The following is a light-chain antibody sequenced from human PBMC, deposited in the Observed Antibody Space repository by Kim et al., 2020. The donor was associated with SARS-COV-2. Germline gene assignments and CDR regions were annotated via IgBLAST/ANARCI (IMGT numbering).Light chain of an antibody. CDR3: QQARNFPPT. V-gene: IGKV1D-12*01. Sequence: VYVGDRVTFTWRASQDISTWLAWFQQKPGKAPKLLIYSESKLQSGVPSTFIGSGSGTNFSLTISGLRPEDSATYFCQQARNFPPTFGQGTKVDIK. CDR2: SES. CDR1: QDISTW. J-gene: IGKJ1*01.